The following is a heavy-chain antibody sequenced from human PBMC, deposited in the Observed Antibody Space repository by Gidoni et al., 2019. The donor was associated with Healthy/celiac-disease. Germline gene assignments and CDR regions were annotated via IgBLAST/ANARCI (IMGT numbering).Heavy chain of an antibody. CDR3: ARVITMVRGARYFDY. J-gene: IGHJ4*02. D-gene: IGHD3-10*01. CDR1: GGTFRSYA. V-gene: IGHV1-69*01. CDR2: IIPIFGTA. Sequence: QVQLVQPGAAVKKPGSSVKVSCKASGGTFRSYAISWVRQAPGQGLEWMGGIIPIFGTANYAQKFQGRVTITADESTSTAYMELSSLRSEDTAVYYCARVITMVRGARYFDYWGQGTLVTVSS.